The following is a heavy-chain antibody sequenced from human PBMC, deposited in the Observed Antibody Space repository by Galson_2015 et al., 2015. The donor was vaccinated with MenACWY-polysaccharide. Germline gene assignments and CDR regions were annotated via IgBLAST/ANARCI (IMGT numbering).Heavy chain of an antibody. J-gene: IGHJ4*02. CDR1: GFTFSLYT. V-gene: IGHV3-23*01. Sequence: LRLSCATSGFTFSLYTMHWVRQAPGKGLEWVSDISGSGTNTDYADSVKGRFTISRDNSKDSPYLQMNSLRAEDTAIYYCAKVLPGSLRALDHWGQGTLVAVSS. D-gene: IGHD2-15*01. CDR2: ISGSGTNT. CDR3: AKVLPGSLRALDH.